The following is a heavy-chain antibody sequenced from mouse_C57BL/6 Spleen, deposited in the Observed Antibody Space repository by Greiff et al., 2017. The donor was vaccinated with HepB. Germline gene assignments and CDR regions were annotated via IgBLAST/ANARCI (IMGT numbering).Heavy chain of an antibody. J-gene: IGHJ1*03. Sequence: VQLQQSGAELVKPGASVKLSCKASGYTFTSYWMQWVKQRPGQGLEWIGEIDPSDSYTNYNQKFKGKATLTVDTSSSTAYMQLSSLTSEDSAVYYCARTSITTVAYWYFDVWGTGTTVTVSS. CDR2: IDPSDSYT. CDR3: ARTSITTVAYWYFDV. D-gene: IGHD1-1*01. CDR1: GYTFTSYW. V-gene: IGHV1-50*01.